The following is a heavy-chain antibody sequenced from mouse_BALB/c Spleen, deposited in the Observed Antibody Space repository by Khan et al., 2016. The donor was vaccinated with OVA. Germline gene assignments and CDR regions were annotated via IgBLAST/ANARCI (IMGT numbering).Heavy chain of an antibody. CDR3: ARGNYYGDYIDY. D-gene: IGHD1-1*01. J-gene: IGHJ2*01. V-gene: IGHV3-2*02. CDR2: ISYSGGT. CDR1: GYSITSGYA. Sequence: EVQLQESGPGLVKPSQSLSLTCTVTGYSITSGYAWNWIRQFPGNKLEWMGYISYSGGTSYNPSLKSRISITRDTSKNQFFLQLNSVTTEDTATYYGARGNYYGDYIDYWGQGTTLTVDS.